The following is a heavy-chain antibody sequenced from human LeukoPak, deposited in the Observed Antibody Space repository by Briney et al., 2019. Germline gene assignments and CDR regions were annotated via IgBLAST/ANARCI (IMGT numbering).Heavy chain of an antibody. CDR3: ARVRQQLGDYYFDY. D-gene: IGHD6-13*01. CDR1: GGTLSSYA. Sequence: SVKVSCKASGGTLSSYAISWVRQAPGQGLEWMGRIIPILGIANYAQKFQGRVTITADKSTNTAYMELSSLRSEDTAVYYCARVRQQLGDYYFDYWGQGTLVTVSS. CDR2: IIPILGIA. J-gene: IGHJ4*02. V-gene: IGHV1-69*04.